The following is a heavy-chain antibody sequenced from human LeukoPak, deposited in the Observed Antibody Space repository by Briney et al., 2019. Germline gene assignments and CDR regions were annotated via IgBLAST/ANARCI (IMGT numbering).Heavy chain of an antibody. V-gene: IGHV3-7*01. CDR1: GFTFSSYW. CDR2: IKQDGSEK. CDR3: ARAWATVDFDY. D-gene: IGHD1-26*01. Sequence: GGSLRLSCAASGFTFSSYWMSWVRQAPGKGLEWVANIKQDGSEKDYVDSVKGRFTISRDNAKNSLYLQMNSLRAEDTAVYYCARAWATVDFDYWGQGTLVTVSS. J-gene: IGHJ4*02.